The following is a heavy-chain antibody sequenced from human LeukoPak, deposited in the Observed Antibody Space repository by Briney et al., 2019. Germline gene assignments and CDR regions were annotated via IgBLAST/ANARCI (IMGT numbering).Heavy chain of an antibody. CDR3: ARARIGKPAGY. D-gene: IGHD4-23*01. CDR2: ISAYNGNT. Sequence: GASVKVSCKASGYTLTRYGISWVRQAPGQGLEWMGWISAYNGNTNYAQKLQGRVTMTTDTSTSTAYMELRSLRSDDTAVYYCARARIGKPAGYWGQGTLVTVSS. CDR1: GYTLTRYG. J-gene: IGHJ4*02. V-gene: IGHV1-18*01.